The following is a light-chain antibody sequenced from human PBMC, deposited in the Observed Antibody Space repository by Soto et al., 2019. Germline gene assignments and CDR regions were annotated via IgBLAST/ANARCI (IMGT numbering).Light chain of an antibody. V-gene: IGKV1-5*03. CDR2: KAS. Sequence: DIQMTQSPSTLSASVGDRVTITCRASQSINTWLAWYQQKPGKAPKLLIYKASSLGSGVPSRFSGSGSGTDFTLTISSLQPDDFAISYCQQYNSLSSSTFGQGTKLEIK. CDR1: QSINTW. J-gene: IGKJ2*01. CDR3: QQYNSLSSST.